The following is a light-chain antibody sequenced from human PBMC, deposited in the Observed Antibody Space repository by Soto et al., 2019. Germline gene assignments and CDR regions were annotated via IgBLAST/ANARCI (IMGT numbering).Light chain of an antibody. Sequence: QSALTQPASVSGSPGQSITISCTGTSSDVGSYNFVSWYQQHPGKAPKLIIYEGSIRPSGVSNRFSGSKSGNTASLTISGLQAEDEADYYCCSYAGRSTVVFGGGTKVTVL. CDR2: EGS. CDR1: SSDVGSYNF. CDR3: CSYAGRSTVV. V-gene: IGLV2-23*01. J-gene: IGLJ2*01.